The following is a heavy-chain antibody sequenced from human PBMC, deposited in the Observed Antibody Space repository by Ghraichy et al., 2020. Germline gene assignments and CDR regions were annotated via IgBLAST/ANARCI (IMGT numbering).Heavy chain of an antibody. Sequence: GGSLRLSCTASGFTFGDYAMSWFRQAPGKGLEWVGFIRSKAYGGTTEYAASVKGRFTISRDDSKSIAYLQMNSLKTEDTAVYYCTRDLGELELRPYYFDYWGQGTLVTVSS. CDR1: GFTFGDYA. J-gene: IGHJ4*02. D-gene: IGHD1-7*01. CDR3: TRDLGELELRPYYFDY. V-gene: IGHV3-49*03. CDR2: IRSKAYGGTT.